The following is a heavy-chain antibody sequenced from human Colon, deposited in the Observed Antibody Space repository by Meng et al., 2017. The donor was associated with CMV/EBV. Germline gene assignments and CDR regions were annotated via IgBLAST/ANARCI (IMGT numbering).Heavy chain of an antibody. D-gene: IGHD2-2*02. J-gene: IGHJ4*02. CDR2: ISSGGDET. CDR1: GISFKSYA. V-gene: IGHV3-23*01. CDR3: AKNLFVPPAIMSVFAPNDY. Sequence: GSLRLSCAFSGISFKSYAMSWVRQAPGQGLEWVAVISSGGDETYYADSVKGRFSVSRDNAKNTLFLQINGLGAEDTAVYYCAKNLFVPPAIMSVFAPNDYWGQGTLVTVSS.